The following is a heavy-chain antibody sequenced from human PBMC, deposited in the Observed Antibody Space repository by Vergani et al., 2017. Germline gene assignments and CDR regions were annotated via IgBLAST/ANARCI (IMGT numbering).Heavy chain of an antibody. V-gene: IGHV1-46*01. D-gene: IGHD6-19*01. CDR3: AGEWGGSWQRLVPRPPDGGYGWFDP. J-gene: IGHJ5*02. CDR1: GYTFTSYY. Sequence: QVQLVQSGAEVKKPGASVKASCKASGYTFTSYYMHWVRQAPGQGLEWMGIINPSGGSKSYAQKFKGRVTMTRDTSTSTGYMELSSLRAEDTAVYYRAGEWGGSWQRLVPRPPDGGYGWFDPWGQGTLVTVSS. CDR2: INPSGGSK.